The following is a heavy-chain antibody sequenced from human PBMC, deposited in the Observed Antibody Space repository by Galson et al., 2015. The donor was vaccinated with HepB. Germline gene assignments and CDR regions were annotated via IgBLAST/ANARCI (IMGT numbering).Heavy chain of an antibody. D-gene: IGHD3-3*01. J-gene: IGHJ4*02. V-gene: IGHV3-43*01. CDR3: TKARSRGFLEWLFSD. CDR1: GFSFDEYT. Sequence: SLRLSCAASGFSFDEYTMHWVRQAPGKGLEWVSLISWDGGSTNYADFVRGRFTISRDSSRNSLYLQMNSLRTEDTALYFCTKARSRGFLEWLFSDWGQGTLVTVSS. CDR2: ISWDGGST.